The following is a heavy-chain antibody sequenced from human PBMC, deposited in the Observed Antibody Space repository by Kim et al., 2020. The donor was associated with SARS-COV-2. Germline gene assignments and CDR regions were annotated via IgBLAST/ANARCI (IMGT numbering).Heavy chain of an antibody. CDR3: SGSLRTDNWFDP. CDR1: GGSISSSSYY. J-gene: IGHJ5*02. Sequence: SETLSLTCTVSGGSISSSSYYWGWIRQPPGKGLEWIGSIYYSGSTYYNPSLKSRVTISVDTSKNQFSLKLSSVTAADTAVYYCSGSLRTDNWFDPWGQGTLVTVSS. V-gene: IGHV4-39*01. CDR2: IYYSGST. D-gene: IGHD3-10*01.